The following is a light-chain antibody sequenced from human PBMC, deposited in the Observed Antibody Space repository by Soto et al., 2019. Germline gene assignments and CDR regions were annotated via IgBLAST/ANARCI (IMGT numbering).Light chain of an antibody. V-gene: IGKV1-39*01. CDR3: QQSYSTPT. CDR2: ASS. Sequence: DIQMTQSPSTLSASVGDRVTITFRASQSISSWLAWYQQKPGKAPILLIYASSSLQSGVPSRFSGSGSGTDFTLTISSLEPEDFATYYCQQSYSTPTFGQGTKVDIK. J-gene: IGKJ2*01. CDR1: QSISSW.